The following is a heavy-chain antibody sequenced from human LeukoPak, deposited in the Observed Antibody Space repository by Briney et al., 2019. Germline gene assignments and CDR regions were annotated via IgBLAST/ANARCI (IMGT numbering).Heavy chain of an antibody. Sequence: GGSLRLSCAASGFTFTSYGMSWVRQAPGKGLEWVSAISGSGGSRNYADSVKGRFAISRDNSKNTLYLQMNSLRAEDTAVYYCAKDQSQPFLEWLLSTPNGMDVWGQGTTVTVSS. J-gene: IGHJ6*02. CDR2: ISGSGGSR. CDR3: AKDQSQPFLEWLLSTPNGMDV. D-gene: IGHD3-3*02. CDR1: GFTFTSYG. V-gene: IGHV3-23*01.